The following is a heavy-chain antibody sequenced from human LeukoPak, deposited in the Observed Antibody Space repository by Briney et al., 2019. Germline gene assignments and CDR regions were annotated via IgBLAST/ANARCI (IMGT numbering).Heavy chain of an antibody. Sequence: PSETLSLTCAVSGGSISSGGYSWSWLRQPPGKGLEWIGYIYHSGSTYYNPSLKSRVTISVDRSKNQFSLKLSSVTAADTAVYYCARERGDSSGMDYWGQGTLVTVSS. CDR2: IYHSGST. D-gene: IGHD6-19*01. J-gene: IGHJ4*02. CDR1: GGSISSGGYS. CDR3: ARERGDSSGMDY. V-gene: IGHV4-30-2*01.